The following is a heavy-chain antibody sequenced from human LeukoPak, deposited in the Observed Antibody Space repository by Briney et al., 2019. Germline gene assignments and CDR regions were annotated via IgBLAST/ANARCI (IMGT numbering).Heavy chain of an antibody. CDR1: GYTFTYYG. J-gene: IGHJ6*03. CDR2: IGADNGNT. V-gene: IGHV1-18*01. D-gene: IGHD1-26*01. CDR3: ARSGSVGSFGYLDV. Sequence: ASVKVSCKASGYTFTYYGISWVRQSPGQGLEWMGWIGADNGNTNYAQKFQGRVTMTTDTATSTAYMELRSLRSDDTAVYYCARSGSVGSFGYLDVWGKGTTVTVSS.